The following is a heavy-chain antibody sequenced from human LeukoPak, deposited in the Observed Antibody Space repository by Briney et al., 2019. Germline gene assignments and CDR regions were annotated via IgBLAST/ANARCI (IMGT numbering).Heavy chain of an antibody. CDR3: ARERYCSSTSCPHGDLDY. V-gene: IGHV3-48*03. Sequence: PGGSLRLSCAASGFTVSSYEMNWVRQAPGKGLEWVSYIGVSGSTMYYAESVKGRFTISRDNAKNSLYLQMNSLRAEDTAVYYCARERYCSSTSCPHGDLDYWGQGTLVSVSS. J-gene: IGHJ4*02. D-gene: IGHD2-2*01. CDR2: IGVSGSTM. CDR1: GFTVSSYE.